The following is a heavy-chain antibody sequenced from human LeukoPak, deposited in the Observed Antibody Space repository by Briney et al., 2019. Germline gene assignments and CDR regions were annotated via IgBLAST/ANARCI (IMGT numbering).Heavy chain of an antibody. J-gene: IGHJ4*02. Sequence: GGSLRLSRAASGFTVSGNYMSWVRQAPGKGLEWVSVIYTAGSTSYADSVKGRFTLSRDNSKNTLYLQMNSLRAEDTAVYFCAGGSSWPGLSYWGLGTLLTVSS. CDR1: GFTVSGNY. CDR3: AGGSSWPGLSY. V-gene: IGHV3-53*01. D-gene: IGHD6-13*01. CDR2: IYTAGST.